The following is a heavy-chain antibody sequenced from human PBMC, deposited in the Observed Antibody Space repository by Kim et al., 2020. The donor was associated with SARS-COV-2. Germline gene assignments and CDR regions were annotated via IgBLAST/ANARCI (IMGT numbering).Heavy chain of an antibody. Sequence: GSLRLSCAASGFTFSSYAMSWVRQAPGKGLEWVSAISGSGGSTYYADSVKGRFTISRDNSKNTLFLQMNSLRAEDTAVYYCAKDYNLDFWSGYYTLGAFDIWGQGTMVTVSS. CDR2: ISGSGGST. J-gene: IGHJ3*02. V-gene: IGHV3-23*01. CDR3: AKDYNLDFWSGYYTLGAFDI. CDR1: GFTFSSYA. D-gene: IGHD3-3*01.